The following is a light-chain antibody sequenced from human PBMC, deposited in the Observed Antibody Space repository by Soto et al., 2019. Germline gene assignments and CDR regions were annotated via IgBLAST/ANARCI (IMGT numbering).Light chain of an antibody. CDR1: QSVASSY. Sequence: EVVLTQSPGTLSLSPGERVTLSCRASQSVASSYLAWYQQKPGRAPRLLFYSASSRATAIPDRFSGGGSGTDFTLTSSRLEAEDFAVYYCLYFGSLPERFGQGAKVDIK. CDR3: LYFGSLPER. J-gene: IGKJ1*01. V-gene: IGKV3-20*01. CDR2: SAS.